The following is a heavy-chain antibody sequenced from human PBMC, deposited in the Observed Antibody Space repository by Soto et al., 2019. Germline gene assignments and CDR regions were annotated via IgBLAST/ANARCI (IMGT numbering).Heavy chain of an antibody. Sequence: GASVKVSFKASGGTFSSYAISWVRQAPGQGLEWMGGIIPIFGTANYAQKFQGRVTITADESTSTAYMELSSLRSEDTAVYYCARSGPSYDILTGYFMYYFDYWGQGTLVTVSS. CDR3: ARSGPSYDILTGYFMYYFDY. CDR2: IIPIFGTA. CDR1: GGTFSSYA. D-gene: IGHD3-9*01. J-gene: IGHJ4*02. V-gene: IGHV1-69*13.